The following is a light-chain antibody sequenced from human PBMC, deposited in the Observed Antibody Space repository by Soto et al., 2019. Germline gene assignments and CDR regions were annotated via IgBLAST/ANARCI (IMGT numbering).Light chain of an antibody. V-gene: IGLV2-8*01. CDR2: EVS. CDR1: SRDVGGYNY. CDR3: SSYGGSNVVI. J-gene: IGLJ2*01. Sequence: QSVLTQPPSASGSPGQSVTISCTGTSRDVGGYNYVSWYQHHPGKAPKLMIYEVSERPSGVPDRFSGSKSGNTASLTVSGLQAEDEAAYYCSSYGGSNVVIFGGGTKLTVL.